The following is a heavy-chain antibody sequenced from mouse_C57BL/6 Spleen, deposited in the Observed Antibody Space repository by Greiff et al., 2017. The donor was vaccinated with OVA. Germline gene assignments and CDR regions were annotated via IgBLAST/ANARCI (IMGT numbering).Heavy chain of an antibody. CDR1: GYTFTSYW. Sequence: QVHVKQSGAELVRPGSSVKLSCKASGYTFTSYWLHWVKQRPIQGLEWIGNIDPSDSETHYNQKFKDKATLTVDKSSSTAYMQLSSLTSEDSAVYYCARDAYYSNHYAMDYWGQGTSVTVSS. V-gene: IGHV1-52*01. CDR2: IDPSDSET. CDR3: ARDAYYSNHYAMDY. J-gene: IGHJ4*01. D-gene: IGHD2-5*01.